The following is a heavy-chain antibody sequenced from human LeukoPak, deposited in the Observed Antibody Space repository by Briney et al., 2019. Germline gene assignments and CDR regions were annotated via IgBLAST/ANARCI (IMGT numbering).Heavy chain of an antibody. CDR2: IYSGGTT. V-gene: IGHV3-53*04. CDR1: GFTVSTNC. Sequence: GGSLRLSCAASGFTVSTNCMTWVRQAPGKGLEWVSTIYSGGTTYYADSVMGRFPNSRHNSRNTLYLQMNSLRAEDTVVYYCARVDTVMAYYFDLWGEGTLVTVSS. D-gene: IGHD5-18*01. CDR3: ARVDTVMAYYFDL. J-gene: IGHJ4*02.